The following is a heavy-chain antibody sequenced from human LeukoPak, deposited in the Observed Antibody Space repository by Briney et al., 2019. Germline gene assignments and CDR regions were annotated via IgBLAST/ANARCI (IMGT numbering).Heavy chain of an antibody. CDR2: INPNSGGT. CDR1: GYTFTGYY. J-gene: IGHJ4*02. CDR3: ARSSGLYGGNSAFDC. Sequence: GASVKVSCKASGYTFTGYYMHWVRQAPGQGLEWMGWINPNSGGTNYAQKFQGRVTMTRDTPISTAYMELSRLRSDDTAVYYCARSSGLYGGNSAFDCWGQGPLVTVSS. D-gene: IGHD4-23*01. V-gene: IGHV1-2*02.